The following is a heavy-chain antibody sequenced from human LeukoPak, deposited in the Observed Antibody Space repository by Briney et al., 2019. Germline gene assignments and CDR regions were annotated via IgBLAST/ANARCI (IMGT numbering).Heavy chain of an antibody. CDR2: IIPIFGTA. D-gene: IGHD5-18*01. CDR3: ARGRGYSRPFDY. V-gene: IGHV1-69*13. J-gene: IGHJ4*02. CDR1: GGTFSSYA. Sequence: SVKVSCKASGGTFSSYAISWVRQAPGRGLEWMGGIIPIFGTANYAQKFQGRVTITADESTSTAYMELSSLRSEDTAVYYCARGRGYSRPFDYWGQGTLVTVSS.